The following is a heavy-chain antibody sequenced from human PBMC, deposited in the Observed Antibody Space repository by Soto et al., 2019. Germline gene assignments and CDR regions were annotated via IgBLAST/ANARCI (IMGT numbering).Heavy chain of an antibody. CDR1: GGSISSYY. CDR3: ARSGIAAAGINCSDP. D-gene: IGHD6-13*01. Sequence: SETLSLTCTVSGGSISSYYWSWIRQPPGKGLEWIGYIYYSGSTNYNPSLKSRVTISVGTSTNQFSLKLSSVTAADTAVYYCARSGIAAAGINCSDPWGQGNLVTGAS. J-gene: IGHJ5*01. CDR2: IYYSGST. V-gene: IGHV4-59*01.